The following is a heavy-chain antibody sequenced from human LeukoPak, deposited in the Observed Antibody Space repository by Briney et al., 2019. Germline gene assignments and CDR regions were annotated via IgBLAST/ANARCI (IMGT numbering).Heavy chain of an antibody. CDR1: GGSISSSSYY. Sequence: SETLSLTCTVSGGSISSSSYYWNWIRQPAGKGLEWIGRIYTSGSTNYNPSLKSRFTISLDTFKNRFSLKLSSVTAADTAMYYCAGVIGNYDGRLDYWGQGTLVTVSS. CDR2: IYTSGST. J-gene: IGHJ4*02. D-gene: IGHD1-7*01. CDR3: AGVIGNYDGRLDY. V-gene: IGHV4-61*02.